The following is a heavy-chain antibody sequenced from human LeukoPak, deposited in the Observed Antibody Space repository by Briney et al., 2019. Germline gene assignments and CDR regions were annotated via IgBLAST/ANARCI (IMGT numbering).Heavy chain of an antibody. Sequence: GGSLRLSCAASGFTFTNYAMSWVRQAPGKGLEWVSVISGSGGTTYFADSVKGRFTISRDNSKNTLYLQMNSLRAEDTAVYYCAKDRVVVVVAATPGGYFDYWGQGTLVTVSS. V-gene: IGHV3-23*01. CDR1: GFTFTNYA. D-gene: IGHD2-15*01. J-gene: IGHJ4*02. CDR2: ISGSGGTT. CDR3: AKDRVVVVVAATPGGYFDY.